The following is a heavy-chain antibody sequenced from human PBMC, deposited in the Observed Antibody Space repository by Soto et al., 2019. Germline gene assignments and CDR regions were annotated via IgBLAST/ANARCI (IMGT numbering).Heavy chain of an antibody. V-gene: IGHV1-46*01. CDR2: INPNGGGT. D-gene: IGHD3-10*01. CDR3: ARDSSASATSYSFDY. CDR1: GYKFINHY. J-gene: IGHJ4*02. Sequence: QVQLVQSGAAVKKPGASVKVSCKASGYKFINHYIHWVRQAPGVGLEWMGMINPNGGGTDYAQKFQGRVTMTTDTYASTVHMELTSLRSDDTAVYFCARDSSASATSYSFDYWGQGTLVTVSS.